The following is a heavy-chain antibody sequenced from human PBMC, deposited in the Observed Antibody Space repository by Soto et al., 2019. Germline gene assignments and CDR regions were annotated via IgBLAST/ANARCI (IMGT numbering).Heavy chain of an antibody. CDR1: GYTFTGYY. Sequence: ASVKVSCKASGYTFTGYYMHWVRQAPGQGLEWMGWINPNSGGTNYAQKFQGRVTMTRDTSISTAYMELSRLRSDDTAVYYCASLGYCSSTSCYTLPYYYYGMDVWGQGTTVTVSS. CDR3: ASLGYCSSTSCYTLPYYYYGMDV. J-gene: IGHJ6*02. CDR2: INPNSGGT. D-gene: IGHD2-2*02. V-gene: IGHV1-2*02.